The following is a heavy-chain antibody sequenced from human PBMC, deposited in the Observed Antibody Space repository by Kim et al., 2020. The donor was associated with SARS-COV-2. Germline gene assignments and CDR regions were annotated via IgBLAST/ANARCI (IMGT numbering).Heavy chain of an antibody. Sequence: GGSLRLSCAASGFTVSSNYMSWVRQAPGKGLEWVSVIYSGGSTYYADSVKGRFTISRDNSKNTLYLQMNSLRAEDTAVYYCASPPAVAATGGLDYWGQGTLVTVSS. CDR1: GFTVSSNY. CDR3: ASPPAVAATGGLDY. D-gene: IGHD2-15*01. CDR2: IYSGGST. V-gene: IGHV3-66*01. J-gene: IGHJ4*02.